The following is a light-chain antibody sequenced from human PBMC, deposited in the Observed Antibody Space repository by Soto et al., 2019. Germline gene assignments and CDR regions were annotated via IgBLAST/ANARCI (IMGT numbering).Light chain of an antibody. CDR3: SSYTSSXAYV. V-gene: IGLV2-14*01. CDR2: EVS. J-gene: IGLJ1*01. Sequence: QSLLTQPASVSGSPGQSITISCTGTSSDVCGYNYLSWYQLHPGKAPKLMVYEVSNRPSGVSNRFYGSKSGNTASLTISGLQAEDEADYYCSSYTSSXAYVVGTGTKVXV. CDR1: SSDVCGYNY.